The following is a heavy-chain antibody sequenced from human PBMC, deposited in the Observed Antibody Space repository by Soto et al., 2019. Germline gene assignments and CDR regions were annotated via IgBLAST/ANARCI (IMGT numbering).Heavy chain of an antibody. D-gene: IGHD2-15*01. Sequence: PSETLSLTCTVSGGSISSGDYYWSLIRQPPGKGLEWIGYIYYSGSTYYNPSLKSRVTISVDTSKNQFSLKLSSVTAADTAVYYCARRIKYYYAMDVWGQGTKVTVS. J-gene: IGHJ6*02. CDR2: IYYSGST. CDR3: ARRIKYYYAMDV. V-gene: IGHV4-30-4*01. CDR1: GGSISSGDYY.